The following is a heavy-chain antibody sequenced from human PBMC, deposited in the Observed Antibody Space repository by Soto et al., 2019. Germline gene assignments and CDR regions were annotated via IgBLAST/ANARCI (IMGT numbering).Heavy chain of an antibody. CDR3: ARGGRDGYTEEAFDI. CDR1: GGTFSSYA. Sequence: ASVKVSCKASGGTFSSYAISWVRQAPGQGLEWMGGIIPIFGTANYAQKFQGRVTITADESTSTAYMELSSLRSEDTAVYYCARGGRDGYTEEAFDIWGQGTMVTVSS. CDR2: IIPIFGTA. D-gene: IGHD5-12*01. J-gene: IGHJ3*02. V-gene: IGHV1-69*13.